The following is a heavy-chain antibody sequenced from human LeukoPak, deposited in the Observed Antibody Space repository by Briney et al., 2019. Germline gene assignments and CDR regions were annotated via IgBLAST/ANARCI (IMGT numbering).Heavy chain of an antibody. CDR1: EFSVGSNY. CDR3: AKDRSRLGYFDRTEIDY. Sequence: GGSLRLSCAASEFSVGSNYMTWVRQAPGKGLEWVSLIYSGGSTYYADSVKGRFTISRDNSKNTLYLQMNSLRAEDTAVYYCAKDRSRLGYFDRTEIDYWGQGTLVTVSS. CDR2: IYSGGST. D-gene: IGHD3-9*01. V-gene: IGHV3-66*01. J-gene: IGHJ4*02.